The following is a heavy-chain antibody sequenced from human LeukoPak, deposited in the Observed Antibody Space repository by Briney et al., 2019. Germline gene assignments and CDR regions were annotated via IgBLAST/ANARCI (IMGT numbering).Heavy chain of an antibody. V-gene: IGHV4-30-2*03. J-gene: IGHJ4*02. D-gene: IGHD4-11*01. Sequence: SETLSLTCTVSGGSISSGANYWSWIRQSPGRGLEWIGYISHSESAYYSPSLKSRVAISVDTSKNQFSLKLSSVTAADTAVYYCARHGGTRVTLVEVYYFDYWGQGTLVTVSS. CDR1: GGSISSGANY. CDR2: ISHSESA. CDR3: ARHGGTRVTLVEVYYFDY.